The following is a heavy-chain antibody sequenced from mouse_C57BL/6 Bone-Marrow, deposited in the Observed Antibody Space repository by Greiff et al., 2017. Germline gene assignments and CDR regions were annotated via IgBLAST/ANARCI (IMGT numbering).Heavy chain of an antibody. CDR1: GFTFSNYW. Sequence: EVQLVESGRGLVQPGGSMKLSCVASGFTFSNYWMNWVRQSPEKGLEWVAQIRLKSDNYATHYAESVKGRFTISRDDSKSSVYLQMNNLRAEDTGIYYCTVDYGWFAYWGQGTLVTVSA. J-gene: IGHJ3*01. CDR2: IRLKSDNYAT. D-gene: IGHD2-4*01. V-gene: IGHV6-3*01. CDR3: TVDYGWFAY.